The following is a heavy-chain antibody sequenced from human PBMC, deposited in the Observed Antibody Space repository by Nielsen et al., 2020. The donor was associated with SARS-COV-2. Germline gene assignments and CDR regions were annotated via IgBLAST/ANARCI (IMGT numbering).Heavy chain of an antibody. V-gene: IGHV1-46*01. CDR2: INLSAGST. CDR1: GDTFPIDN. CDR3: ATPITVDYFDY. J-gene: IGHJ4*02. Sequence: ASVKVSCKASGDTFPIDNIHWLRQAPGQGLEWIGLINLSAGSTDSAQKFKGRVTMTRDTSASTVYLALTSLKSEDTAVYYRATPITVDYFDYWGQGTLVTVSS.